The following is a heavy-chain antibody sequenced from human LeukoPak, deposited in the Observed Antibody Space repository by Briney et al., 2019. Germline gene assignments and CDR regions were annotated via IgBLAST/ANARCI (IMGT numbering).Heavy chain of an antibody. D-gene: IGHD3-10*01. J-gene: IGHJ4*02. V-gene: IGHV1-18*04. CDR1: GYTFTGYY. CDR3: ARDKWRFGDLLIDY. CDR2: ISAYNGNT. Sequence: ASVKVSCKASGYTFTGYYMHWVRQAPGQGLEWMGWISAYNGNTNYAQKLQGRLTMTTDPSTSTAYMELRSLRSDDTALYYCARDKWRFGDLLIDYWGQGTLVTVSS.